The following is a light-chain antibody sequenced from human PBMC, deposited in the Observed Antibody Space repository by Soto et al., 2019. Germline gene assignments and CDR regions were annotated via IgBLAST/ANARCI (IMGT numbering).Light chain of an antibody. CDR2: VAS. V-gene: IGKV3-20*01. CDR3: QQFGNSPPYT. CDR1: QSVSSSY. J-gene: IGKJ2*01. Sequence: EIVLTQSPGTLSLSPGERATLSCRASQSVSSSYLAWYQQKPGQAPRLLIYVASSRATGIPDRFSGSGSGTHFTLTISRLEPEDFAVYYCQQFGNSPPYTFGQGSKLEIK.